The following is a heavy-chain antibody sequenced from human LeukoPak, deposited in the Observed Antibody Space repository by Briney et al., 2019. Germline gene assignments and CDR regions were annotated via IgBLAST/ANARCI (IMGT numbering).Heavy chain of an antibody. CDR1: GGSFSGYY. V-gene: IGHV4-34*01. CDR2: INHSGST. J-gene: IGHJ4*02. Sequence: SETLSLTCAVYGGSFSGYYWSWIRQPPGKGLEWIGEINHSGSTNYNPSLKSRVTISVDTSKNQFSLKLSSVTAADTAVYYCARLPEEILTGYYIWDQGTLVTVSS. CDR3: ARLPEEILTGYYI. D-gene: IGHD3-9*01.